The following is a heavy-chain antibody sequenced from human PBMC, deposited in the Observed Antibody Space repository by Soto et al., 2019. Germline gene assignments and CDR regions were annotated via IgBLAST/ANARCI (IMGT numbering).Heavy chain of an antibody. CDR2: IESNGLRT. Sequence: EVQLVESGGGLVQPGGSLRLSCAASGFTFSNYLIHWVRQAPGQGLEYVSAIESNGLRTYYADFVKGRFKISRDNSKNTLDLQMSSLTSGDTAVYYCVRVDWYGLDRWGQGTRVTVSS. D-gene: IGHD3-9*01. CDR3: VRVDWYGLDR. J-gene: IGHJ4*02. V-gene: IGHV3-64D*08. CDR1: GFTFSNYL.